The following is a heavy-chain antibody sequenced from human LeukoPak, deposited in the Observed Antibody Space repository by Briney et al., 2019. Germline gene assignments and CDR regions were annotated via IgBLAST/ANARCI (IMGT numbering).Heavy chain of an antibody. V-gene: IGHV4-38-2*02. CDR2: INHSGHT. CDR3: ARVGGGSDPYYAMDV. J-gene: IGHJ6*02. CDR1: GYSISSGYY. Sequence: PSETLSLTCTVSGYSISSGYYWGWIRQPPGKGLELIGSINHSGHTYYNPSLKSRVTISVDTSKNQFSMKLSSVNPEDTAVYYCARVGGGSDPYYAMDVWGQGTTVTVSS. D-gene: IGHD2-15*01.